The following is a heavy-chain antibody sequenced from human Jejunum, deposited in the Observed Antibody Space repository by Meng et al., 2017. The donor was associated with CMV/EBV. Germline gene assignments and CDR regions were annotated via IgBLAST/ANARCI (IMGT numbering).Heavy chain of an antibody. CDR2: INPNNGVT. Sequence: QVHLVHAGAEVKKPGAPVKISCTASGYIVTDYYIRWVRQAPGQWLEWMGWINPNNGVTYYAQKFQGRVTMTRDTPISTAYLELSRLRSDDTAMYYCARDRDLNHGASFDYWGQETLVTVSS. V-gene: IGHV1-2*02. D-gene: IGHD2-21*01. CDR3: ARDRDLNHGASFDY. CDR1: GYIVTDYY. J-gene: IGHJ4*02.